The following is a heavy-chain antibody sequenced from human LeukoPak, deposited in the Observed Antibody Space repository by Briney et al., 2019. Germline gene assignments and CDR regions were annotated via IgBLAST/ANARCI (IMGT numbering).Heavy chain of an antibody. CDR2: IYYSGST. V-gene: IGHV4-59*01. Sequence: PSETLSLTCTVSGGSISSYYWNWIRQPPGKGLEWLGYIYYSGSTNYNPSLKSRVTISVDTSKNQFSLKLSSVTAADTAVYYCARSSWGTGMDVWGKGTTVTVSS. J-gene: IGHJ6*03. D-gene: IGHD3-16*01. CDR3: ARSSWGTGMDV. CDR1: GGSISSYY.